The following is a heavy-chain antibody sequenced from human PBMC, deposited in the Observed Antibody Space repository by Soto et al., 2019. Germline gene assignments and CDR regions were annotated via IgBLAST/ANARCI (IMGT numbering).Heavy chain of an antibody. Sequence: PGESLKISCKGSGYSFTSYWISWVRQMPGKGLEWMGRIDPSDSYTNYSPSFQGHVTISADKSISTAYLQWSSLKASDTAMYYCASAPDTAMANDYWGQGTLVTVSS. V-gene: IGHV5-10-1*01. D-gene: IGHD5-18*01. CDR2: IDPSDSYT. J-gene: IGHJ4*02. CDR3: ASAPDTAMANDY. CDR1: GYSFTSYW.